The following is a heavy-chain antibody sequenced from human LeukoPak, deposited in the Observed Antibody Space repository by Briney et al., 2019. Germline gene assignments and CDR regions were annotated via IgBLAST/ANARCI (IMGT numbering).Heavy chain of an antibody. Sequence: PGGSLRLSCAASGFTFSSYSMNWVRQAPGKGLEWVSCISSSSGSYIYYADSVKGRFTISRDNVKNSLYLQMNSLRAEDTAVYYCARDRSGSRDLGYSGQGTLVTVSS. CDR1: GFTFSSYS. CDR3: ARDRSGSRDLGY. V-gene: IGHV3-21*01. J-gene: IGHJ4*02. CDR2: ISSSSGSYI. D-gene: IGHD1-26*01.